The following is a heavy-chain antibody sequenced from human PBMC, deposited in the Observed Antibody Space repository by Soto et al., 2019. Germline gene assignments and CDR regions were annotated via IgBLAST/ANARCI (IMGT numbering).Heavy chain of an antibody. CDR1: GGTFNTYA. D-gene: IGHD3-10*01. V-gene: IGHV1-69*19. J-gene: IGHJ4*02. CDR3: AREVQVHTPAFVY. CDR2: ISPMFGAA. Sequence: QVQLVQSGAEMKKPGSSVKVSCQSSGGTFNTYAMNWVRQAPGQGPEWMGDISPMFGAANYAPKFQRRVTITADESTSTSDMQLSSLTSEDTDLYFCAREVQVHTPAFVYWGQGTLVTVSS.